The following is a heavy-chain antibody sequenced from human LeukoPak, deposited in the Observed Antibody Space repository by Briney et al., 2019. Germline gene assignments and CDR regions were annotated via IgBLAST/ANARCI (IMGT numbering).Heavy chain of an antibody. J-gene: IGHJ4*02. Sequence: GGSLRLSCAASGFTFSSYAMSWVRQAPGKGLEWVSAISGSGGSTYYADSVKGRFTISRDNPKRTLYLQMNSLRAEDTAVYYCAKDVGYQPLLQPFDYWGQGTLVTVSS. CDR2: ISGSGGST. D-gene: IGHD2-2*01. V-gene: IGHV3-23*01. CDR1: GFTFSSYA. CDR3: AKDVGYQPLLQPFDY.